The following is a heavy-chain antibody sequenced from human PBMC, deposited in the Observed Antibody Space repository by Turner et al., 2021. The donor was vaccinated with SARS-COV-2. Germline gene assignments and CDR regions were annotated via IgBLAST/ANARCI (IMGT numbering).Heavy chain of an antibody. CDR2: IWYDGSNK. Sequence: VQLVESGGGVVQPGRSLRLSCAASGFTFSSYGMHWVRQAPGKGLEWVAVIWYDGSNKYYADSVKGRFTISRDNSKNTLYLQMNSLRAEDTAVYYCARGRADTSSWYGWGAFDIWGQGTMVTISS. J-gene: IGHJ3*02. V-gene: IGHV3-33*01. CDR3: ARGRADTSSWYGWGAFDI. CDR1: GFTFSSYG. D-gene: IGHD6-13*01.